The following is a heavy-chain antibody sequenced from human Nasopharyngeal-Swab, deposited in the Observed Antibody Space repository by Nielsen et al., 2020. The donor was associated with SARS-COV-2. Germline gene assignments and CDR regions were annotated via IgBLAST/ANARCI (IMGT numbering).Heavy chain of an antibody. CDR3: ARHEYCRGCCYKGGFDS. V-gene: IGHV4-39*01. CDR1: GGSIRSSDDY. J-gene: IGHJ4*02. CDR2: AYYSGIT. Sequence: SETLSLTCSVSGGSIRSSDDYWAWIRQPPGKGLEWIGSAYYSGITTYNPSLKSRVTVYLDTTKNLFSLRLTSVTVADTAIYYCARHEYCRGCCYKGGFDSWGQGTLVTVFS. D-gene: IGHD2-15*01.